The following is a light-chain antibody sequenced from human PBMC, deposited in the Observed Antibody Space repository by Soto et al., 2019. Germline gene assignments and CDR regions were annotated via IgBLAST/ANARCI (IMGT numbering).Light chain of an antibody. CDR1: KLGDKY. V-gene: IGLV3-1*01. Sequence: SYELTQPPSVSVSPGQTASITCSGDKLGDKYACWYQQKPGQSPVLVIYQDSKRPSGIPERFSGSNSGNTATLTISGTQAMDEADYYCQAGDSSTALYVFGTGTKLTVL. CDR2: QDS. J-gene: IGLJ1*01. CDR3: QAGDSSTALYV.